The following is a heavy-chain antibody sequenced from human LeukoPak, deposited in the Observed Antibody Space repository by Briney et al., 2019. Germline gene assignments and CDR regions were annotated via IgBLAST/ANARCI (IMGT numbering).Heavy chain of an antibody. J-gene: IGHJ6*02. CDR2: IWYDGSNK. D-gene: IGHD4-23*01. CDR1: GFTFSTYG. Sequence: PGGSLRLSCAASGFTFSTYGMHWVRQAPGKGLEWVAVIWYDGSNKYYADSVKGRFTISRDNSKNTLYLQMNSLRAEDTAVYYCARDYGGSYYYYYGMDVWGQGTTVTVSS. CDR3: ARDYGGSYYYYYGMDV. V-gene: IGHV3-33*08.